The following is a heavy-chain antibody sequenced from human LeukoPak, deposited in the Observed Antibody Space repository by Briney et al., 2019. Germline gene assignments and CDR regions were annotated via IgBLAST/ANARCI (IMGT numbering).Heavy chain of an antibody. CDR3: ARDPRTTTSRNWFDP. CDR2: IYHSGST. CDR1: GGSISSSNW. Sequence: SETLSLTCAVSGGSISSSNWWSWVRQPPGKGLEWIGEIYHSGSTNYNPSFKSRVIISIDKPKNQFSLKLSSVTAADTAVYYCARDPRTTTSRNWFDPWGQGTLVTVSA. J-gene: IGHJ5*02. V-gene: IGHV4-4*02. D-gene: IGHD1/OR15-1a*01.